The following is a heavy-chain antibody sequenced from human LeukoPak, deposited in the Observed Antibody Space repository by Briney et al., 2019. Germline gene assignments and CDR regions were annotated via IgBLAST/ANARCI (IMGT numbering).Heavy chain of an antibody. CDR3: ARVYHDSWNWFDP. J-gene: IGHJ5*02. CDR2: IYSGGST. V-gene: IGHV3-53*01. CDR1: GFTVSSNY. D-gene: IGHD1-1*01. Sequence: GGSLRLSCAASGFTVSSNYMSWVRQAPGKGLEWVSVIYSGGSTYYADSVKGRFTISRDNSKNTLYLQMNSLRAEDTAVYYCARVYHDSWNWFDPWGQGTLVTVSS.